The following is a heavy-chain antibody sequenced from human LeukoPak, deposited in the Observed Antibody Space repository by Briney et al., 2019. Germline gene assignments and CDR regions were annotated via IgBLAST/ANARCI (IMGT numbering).Heavy chain of an antibody. CDR3: ARDLWFGELGY. CDR2: IYYSGST. Sequence: SETLSLTCAVSGGSISSGGYSWSWIRQPPGKGLEWIGYIYYSGSTYYNPSLKSRVTISVDTSKNQFSLKLSSVTAADTAVYYCARDLWFGELGYWGQGTLVTVSS. D-gene: IGHD3-10*01. J-gene: IGHJ4*02. CDR1: GGSISSGGYS. V-gene: IGHV4-30-4*07.